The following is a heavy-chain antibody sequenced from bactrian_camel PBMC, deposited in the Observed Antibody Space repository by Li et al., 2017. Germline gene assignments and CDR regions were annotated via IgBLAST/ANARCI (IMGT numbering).Heavy chain of an antibody. CDR3: AADKWWSGKSSAQALKLLNFAY. D-gene: IGHD3*01. J-gene: IGHJ6*01. V-gene: IGHV3S55*01. CDR1: GYTYC. Sequence: HVQLVESGGGSVQVGGSLRLSCLASGYTYCMGWFRQTPGKEREGVAGIYGNGNTYYAESVRGRLTISQDGAGDTTYLQMDGLKPEDTAMYYCAADKWWSGKSSAQALKLLNFAYLGRGTQVTVS. CDR2: IYGNGNT.